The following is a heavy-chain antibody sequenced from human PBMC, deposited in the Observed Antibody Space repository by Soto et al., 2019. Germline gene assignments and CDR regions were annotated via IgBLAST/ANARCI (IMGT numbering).Heavy chain of an antibody. J-gene: IGHJ4*02. CDR1: GGTFSSYT. D-gene: IGHD3-10*02. CDR3: ASSCVRGVISGLDY. CDR2: IIPILGIA. V-gene: IGHV1-69*02. Sequence: QVQLVQSGAEVKKPGSSVKVSCKASGGTFSSYTISWVRQAPGQGLEWMGRIIPILGIANYAQKFQGRVTITADKSTSTDYMELSSLRSEDTAVYYCASSCVRGVISGLDYWGQGTLVTVSS.